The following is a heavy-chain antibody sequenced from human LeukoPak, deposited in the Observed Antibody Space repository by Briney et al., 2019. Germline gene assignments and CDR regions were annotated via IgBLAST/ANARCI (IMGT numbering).Heavy chain of an antibody. CDR1: GFTFSGYW. D-gene: IGHD2-2*01. V-gene: IGHV3-7*04. J-gene: IGHJ4*02. CDR3: ARLRYAPDV. Sequence: GGSLRLSCVASGFTFSGYWMSWVRQAPGKGLEWVAHIKQDGSEKYYVDSVRGRFTISRDNAKNSLYLQLNSLRLEDTAVYYCARLRYAPDVWGQGTLVTVSS. CDR2: IKQDGSEK.